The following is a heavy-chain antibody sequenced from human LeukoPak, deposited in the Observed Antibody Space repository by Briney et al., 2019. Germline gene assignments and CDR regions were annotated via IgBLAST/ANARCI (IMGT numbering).Heavy chain of an antibody. CDR3: TRDADGNFDY. D-gene: IGHD4-17*01. CDR2: ISSGSTLT. J-gene: IGHJ4*02. Sequence: PGGSLTLSCAASGFNFSPYSMNWVRQAPGEGLEWVSYISSGSTLTHYADSVRGRFTISRDDAENSLYLNMNSLTAEDTAVYYCTRDADGNFDYWGQGTLVTVSS. CDR1: GFNFSPYS. V-gene: IGHV3-21*05.